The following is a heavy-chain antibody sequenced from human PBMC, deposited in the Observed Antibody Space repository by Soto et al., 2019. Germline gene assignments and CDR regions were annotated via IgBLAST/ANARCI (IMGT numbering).Heavy chain of an antibody. CDR2: ISSSGRTT. J-gene: IGHJ5*01. Sequence: GGSLRLSCAASGFTFGDYYMAWIRQAPGKGLEWISYISSSGRTTYYADSVKGRFTIYRDNAKNSLYLQMNNLRGEDTAVYYCARGEVSDSNYDWFDSWGQGALVTVSS. V-gene: IGHV3-11*01. D-gene: IGHD4-4*01. CDR3: ARGEVSDSNYDWFDS. CDR1: GFTFGDYY.